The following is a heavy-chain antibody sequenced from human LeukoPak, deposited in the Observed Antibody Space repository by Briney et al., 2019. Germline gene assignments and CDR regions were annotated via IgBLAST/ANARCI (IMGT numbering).Heavy chain of an antibody. CDR2: INHSGST. D-gene: IGHD6-13*01. CDR3: ARRGYSSSWGF. Sequence: SETLSLTCAVYGGSFSGYYWSWIRQPPGKGLEWIGEINHSGSTNYNPSLKSRVTISVDTSKNQFSLKLSSVTAADTAVYYCARRGYSSSWGFWGQGTMVTVSS. V-gene: IGHV4-34*01. CDR1: GGSFSGYY. J-gene: IGHJ3*01.